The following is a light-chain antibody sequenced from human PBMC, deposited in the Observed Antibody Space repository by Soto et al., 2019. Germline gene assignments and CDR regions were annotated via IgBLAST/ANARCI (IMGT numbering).Light chain of an antibody. CDR1: QAITNY. Sequence: DIQMTQSPSSLSASVGDRVTISCRASQAITNYLNWYQQKPGKAPKFLIYTSSNLQGGVPSRFSGSGSGTDFTLTITSLQPEDFATYFCQHIFITPPVFGPGTKVDV. V-gene: IGKV1-39*01. J-gene: IGKJ3*01. CDR2: TSS. CDR3: QHIFITPPV.